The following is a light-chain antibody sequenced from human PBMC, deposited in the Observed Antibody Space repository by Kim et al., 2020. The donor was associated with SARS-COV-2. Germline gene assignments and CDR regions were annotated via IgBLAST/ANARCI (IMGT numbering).Light chain of an antibody. V-gene: IGKV3-20*01. CDR1: QSVTSNY. CDR3: QQYGGSRQT. J-gene: IGKJ1*01. CDR2: GAS. Sequence: ENVLTQSPGTLSLSPGERATLSCRASQSVTSNYLAWYQQKPGQAPRLLIYGASSRATGIPDRFSGSGSGTDFTLTIRRLEPEDFALYYCQQYGGSRQTFGQGTKVDIK.